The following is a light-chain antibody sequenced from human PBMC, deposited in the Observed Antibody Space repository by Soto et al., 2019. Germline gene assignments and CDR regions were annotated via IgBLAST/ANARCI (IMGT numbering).Light chain of an antibody. J-gene: IGKJ1*01. V-gene: IGKV3-15*01. CDR1: QSVSSN. Sequence: EIVVTHSPATVSGKRGERATLWWRASQSVSSNLAWYQQKPGQAPRLLIYGASTRATGIPARFSGSGSGTEFTLTISSLQSEDFAVYYCQQYNNWPGTFGQGTKVDIK. CDR2: GAS. CDR3: QQYNNWPGT.